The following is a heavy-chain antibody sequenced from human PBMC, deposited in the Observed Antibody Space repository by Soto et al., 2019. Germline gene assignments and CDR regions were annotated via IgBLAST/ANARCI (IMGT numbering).Heavy chain of an antibody. J-gene: IGHJ5*02. Sequence: SETLSLTCTVSGGSISSYYWSWIRQPPGKGLEWIGYIYYSGSTNYNPSLKSRVTISVDTSKNQFSLKLSSVTAADTAVYYCARHLSAYDFWSGYSQRNWFDPWGQGTLVTVSS. D-gene: IGHD3-3*01. CDR3: ARHLSAYDFWSGYSQRNWFDP. CDR2: IYYSGST. V-gene: IGHV4-59*08. CDR1: GGSISSYY.